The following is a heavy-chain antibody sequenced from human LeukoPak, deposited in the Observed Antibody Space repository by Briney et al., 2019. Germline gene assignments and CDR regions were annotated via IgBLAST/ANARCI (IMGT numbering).Heavy chain of an antibody. V-gene: IGHV3-48*03. J-gene: IGHJ4*02. Sequence: AGSLRLSCVTSGFTFSIYDMNWVRQAPGKGLEWISYISTSGATMHYANSVEGRFTISRDNARNSLYLQMNSLRAEDTAVYYCARGSFWGQGTLVTVSS. CDR1: GFTFSIYD. CDR2: ISTSGATM. CDR3: ARGSF.